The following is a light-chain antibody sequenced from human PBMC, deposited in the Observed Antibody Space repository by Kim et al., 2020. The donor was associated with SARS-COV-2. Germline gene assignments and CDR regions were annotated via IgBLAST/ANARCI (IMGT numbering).Light chain of an antibody. V-gene: IGLV4-69*01. CDR2: LNSDGSH. CDR3: QTWGTGIRV. Sequence: AAIKLTCTLSRGHSSYAIAWHQQQQEKGRRYLMKLNSDGSHSKGDGKPDLVSGSSSGAERYLTISSIQSEDEADYYCQTWGTGIRVFGGGTKLTVL. CDR1: RGHSSYA. J-gene: IGLJ3*02.